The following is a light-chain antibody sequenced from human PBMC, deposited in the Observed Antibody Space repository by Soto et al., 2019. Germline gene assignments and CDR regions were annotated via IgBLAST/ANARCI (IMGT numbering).Light chain of an antibody. Sequence: AIRMTQSPSSFSASTGDRVTITCRASPGISSYLAWYEQKPGKAPKLLIYASSTLQSGVPSRFSGSGSGTDFTLTISCLQSEDFATYDCQQYYGYPITVGQGTRLEI. V-gene: IGKV1-8*01. CDR3: QQYYGYPIT. CDR1: PGISSY. J-gene: IGKJ5*01. CDR2: ASS.